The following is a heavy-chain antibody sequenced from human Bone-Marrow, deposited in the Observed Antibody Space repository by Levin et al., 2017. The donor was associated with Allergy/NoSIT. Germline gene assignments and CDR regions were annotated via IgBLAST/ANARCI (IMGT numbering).Heavy chain of an antibody. J-gene: IGHJ4*02. CDR2: VRYDGSRQ. V-gene: IGHV3-30*02. CDR3: VRGPGPYCNGDCYLDY. Sequence: GESLKISCAASGFTFRNYGMHWVRQTPGAGLEWMALVRYDGSRQYYADSVKGRFTISRDNSQNTLDLQMNSLRVEDTALYYCVRGPGPYCNGDCYLDYWGRGTLVTVSS. CDR1: GFTFRNYG. D-gene: IGHD2-21*02.